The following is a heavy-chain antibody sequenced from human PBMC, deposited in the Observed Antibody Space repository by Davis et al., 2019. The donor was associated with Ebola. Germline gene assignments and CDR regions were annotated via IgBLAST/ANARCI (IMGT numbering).Heavy chain of an antibody. V-gene: IGHV3-23*01. CDR2: VSGRDGAT. Sequence: GESLKISCVTSGFTFSNFAMNWVRQAPGKGLQWVAPVSGRDGATYYSDSVRGRFTISRDNSKNTLYLQMNSLRAEDTAVYYCARDGHRYYYDSSGYHTLRWFDPWGQGTLVTVSS. CDR3: ARDGHRYYYDSSGYHTLRWFDP. J-gene: IGHJ5*02. D-gene: IGHD3-22*01. CDR1: GFTFSNFA.